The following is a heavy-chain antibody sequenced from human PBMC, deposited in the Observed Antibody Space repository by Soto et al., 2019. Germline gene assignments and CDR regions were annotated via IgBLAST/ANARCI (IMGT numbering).Heavy chain of an antibody. J-gene: IGHJ5*02. CDR1: GFTFNFDS. Sequence: GGSLRLSCAASGFTFNFDSIHWVRQAPGKGLEWVAVISYDGSNKYYADSVKGRFTISRDNSKTTLYLQMNSLRGEDTAVYYCARDLPGYDFWSGSENWFDPWGQGTLVTVSS. CDR2: ISYDGSNK. V-gene: IGHV3-30-3*01. CDR3: ARDLPGYDFWSGSENWFDP. D-gene: IGHD3-3*01.